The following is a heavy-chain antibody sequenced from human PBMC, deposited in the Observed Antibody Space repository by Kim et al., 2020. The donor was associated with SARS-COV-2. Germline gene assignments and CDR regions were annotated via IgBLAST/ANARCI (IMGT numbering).Heavy chain of an antibody. J-gene: IGHJ4*02. V-gene: IGHV3-23*01. D-gene: IGHD6-19*01. CDR1: GFTFNNFA. CDR2: ESGGGGRK. CDR3: AKAQLLSSGLYVFED. Sequence: GGSLRLSCGASGFTFNNFAMSWVRQAPGKGLEWVSTESGGGGRKFYADSVKGRFTISRDNSKNTVFLQMNSVRAEDTAVYYCAKAQLLSSGLYVFEDWGQGPRVSVFS.